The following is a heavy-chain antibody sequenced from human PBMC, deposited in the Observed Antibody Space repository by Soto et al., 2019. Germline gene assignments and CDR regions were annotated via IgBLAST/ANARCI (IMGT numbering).Heavy chain of an antibody. V-gene: IGHV3-48*02. CDR3: ARVEDSSGYYWYYYYYYGMDV. D-gene: IGHD3-22*01. CDR1: GFTFSSYS. J-gene: IGHJ6*02. CDR2: ISSSSSTI. Sequence: EVQLVESGGGLVQPGGSLRLSCAASGFTFSSYSMNWVRQAPGKGLEWVSYISSSSSTIYYADSVKGRFTISRDNAKNSLYQQMNSLRDEDTAVYYCARVEDSSGYYWYYYYYYGMDVWGQGTTVTVSS.